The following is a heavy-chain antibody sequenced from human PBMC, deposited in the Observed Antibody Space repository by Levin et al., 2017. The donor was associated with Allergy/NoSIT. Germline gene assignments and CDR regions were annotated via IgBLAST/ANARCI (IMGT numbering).Heavy chain of an antibody. CDR1: GASIISSTYY. CDR2: IHDSGTT. J-gene: IGHJ4*02. Sequence: SQTLSLTCSVSGASIISSTYYWGWIRQTPGKGLEWIGSIHDSGTTYYNPSLKSRVTISVDTSKNHISLKVYSVTAADSAVYYCARDHNFDSSGTGFDYWGQGTLVTVSS. V-gene: IGHV4-39*07. D-gene: IGHD6-19*01. CDR3: ARDHNFDSSGTGFDY.